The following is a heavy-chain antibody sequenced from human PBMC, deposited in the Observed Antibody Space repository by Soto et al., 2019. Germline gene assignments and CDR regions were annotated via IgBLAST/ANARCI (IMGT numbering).Heavy chain of an antibody. V-gene: IGHV4-30-4*01. D-gene: IGHD3-16*01. Sequence: PSETLSLTCTVSGGSTSSNNYWSWIRQPPGKGLEWIGHIYYSGNTDYNPSLKSRLAISIDTSKNQFSLKLSSVTAADTAVYFCAREGGESSDGLYYFDSWGQGSLVTVSS. J-gene: IGHJ4*02. CDR2: IYYSGNT. CDR1: GGSTSSNNY. CDR3: AREGGESSDGLYYFDS.